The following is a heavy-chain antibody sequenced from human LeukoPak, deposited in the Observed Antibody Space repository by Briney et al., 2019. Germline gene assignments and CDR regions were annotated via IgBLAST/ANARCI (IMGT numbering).Heavy chain of an antibody. V-gene: IGHV3-23*01. Sequence: PGGSLRLSCAVSGFSFSSYGMSWVRQAPGKGLEWVSGISDTGDTTYYADSVKGRFTISRDNSKNTLYLEMNSLRAEDTAVYYCAKDIGSYYDYWGQGILVTVSS. J-gene: IGHJ4*02. D-gene: IGHD3-10*01. CDR3: AKDIGSYYDY. CDR2: ISDTGDTT. CDR1: GFSFSSYG.